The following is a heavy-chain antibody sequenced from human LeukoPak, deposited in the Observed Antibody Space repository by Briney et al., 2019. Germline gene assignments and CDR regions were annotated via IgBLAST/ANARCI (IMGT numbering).Heavy chain of an antibody. Sequence: GGSLRFSCAASGFTFSSYATHWVRQAPGKGLEYFSAISSNGGSTYYANSAKGRFTISRDNSKNTLYLQMGSLRAEDMAVYYCARDNYYDSSGYLDWGQGTLVTVSS. CDR1: GFTFSSYA. CDR2: ISSNGGST. J-gene: IGHJ4*02. D-gene: IGHD3-22*01. V-gene: IGHV3-64*01. CDR3: ARDNYYDSSGYLD.